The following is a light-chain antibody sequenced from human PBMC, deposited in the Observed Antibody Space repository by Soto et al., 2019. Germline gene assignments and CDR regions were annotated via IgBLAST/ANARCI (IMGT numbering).Light chain of an antibody. CDR2: EGS. J-gene: IGLJ2*01. Sequence: QSALTQPASVSGSPGQSITISCTGTSSDVGSYNLVSWYQQNPGKAPKLMIYEGSKRPSGVSDRFSGSKSGNTASLTISGVQAEDEADYYCCSYAGSSTFVVFGGGTKLTVL. CDR1: SSDVGSYNL. V-gene: IGLV2-23*03. CDR3: CSYAGSSTFVV.